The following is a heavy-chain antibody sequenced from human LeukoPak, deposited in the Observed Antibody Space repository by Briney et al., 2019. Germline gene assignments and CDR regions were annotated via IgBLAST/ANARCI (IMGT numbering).Heavy chain of an antibody. V-gene: IGHV3-21*01. CDR3: ARGGGRSYSDAFDI. D-gene: IGHD1-26*01. CDR1: GFTFSDYD. Sequence: GGSLRLSCAASGFTFSDYDMNWVRQAPGKGLEWVSSISSSSIYVSYADSVKGRYTISRDIARKSLYLQMNSLRDEDTAVYYCARGGGRSYSDAFDIWGQGTVVTVSS. J-gene: IGHJ3*02. CDR2: ISSSSIYV.